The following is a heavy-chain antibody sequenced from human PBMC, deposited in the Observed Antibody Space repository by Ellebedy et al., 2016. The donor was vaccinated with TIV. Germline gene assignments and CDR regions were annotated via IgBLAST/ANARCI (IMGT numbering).Heavy chain of an antibody. D-gene: IGHD3-3*02. Sequence: GESLKISCAASGFTFSDYYMSWIRQAPGKGLEWVSYISSSSSYTNYADSVKGRFTISRDNAKNSLYLQMNSLRAEDTAVYYCAREDHFWSGYYETSGVDYWGQGTLVTVSS. V-gene: IGHV3-11*06. CDR3: AREDHFWSGYYETSGVDY. CDR1: GFTFSDYY. CDR2: ISSSSSYT. J-gene: IGHJ4*02.